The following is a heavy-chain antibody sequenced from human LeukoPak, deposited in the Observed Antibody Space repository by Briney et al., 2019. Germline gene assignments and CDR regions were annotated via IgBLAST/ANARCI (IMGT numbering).Heavy chain of an antibody. CDR1: GGSISSSSYY. CDR3: ARLICSGGSCYGNGMDV. CDR2: IYYSGST. J-gene: IGHJ6*02. D-gene: IGHD2-15*01. V-gene: IGHV4-39*07. Sequence: PSETLSLTCTVSGGSISSSSYYWGWIRQPPGKGLEWIGSIYYSGSTYYNPSLKSRVTISVDTSKNQFSLKLSSVTAADTAVYYCARLICSGGSCYGNGMDVWGQGTTVTVSS.